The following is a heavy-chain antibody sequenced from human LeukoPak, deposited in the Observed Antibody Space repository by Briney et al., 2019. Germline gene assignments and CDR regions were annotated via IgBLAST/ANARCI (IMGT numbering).Heavy chain of an antibody. CDR1: GFTFSSYA. J-gene: IGHJ3*02. Sequence: GGSLRLSCAASGFTFSSYAMHWVRQAPGKGLEWVAVISYDGSNKYYADFVKGRFTISRDNSKNTLYLQMNSLRAEDTAVYYCASPPPPCSRGGDDAFDIWGQGTMVTVSS. D-gene: IGHD2-2*01. CDR3: ASPPPPCSRGGDDAFDI. CDR2: ISYDGSNK. V-gene: IGHV3-30*04.